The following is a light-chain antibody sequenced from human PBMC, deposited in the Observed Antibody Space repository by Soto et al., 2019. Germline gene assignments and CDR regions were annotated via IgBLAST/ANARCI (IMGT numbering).Light chain of an antibody. CDR3: QTYNSYSPVT. V-gene: IGKV1-27*01. J-gene: IGKJ3*01. CDR1: QDISNY. Sequence: DIQMTQSPSSLSASVGDRVTITCRASQDISNYLAWYQQKPGQVPKLLIYGASTLQSGVPSRYSGSGSGTDFTPSTNSLQPEDVATSYYQTYNSYSPVTFGPGTRVDIK. CDR2: GAS.